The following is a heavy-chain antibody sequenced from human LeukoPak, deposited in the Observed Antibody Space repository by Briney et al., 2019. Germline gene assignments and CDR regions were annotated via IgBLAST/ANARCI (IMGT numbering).Heavy chain of an antibody. Sequence: PSETLSLTCTVSGGSIDTYYWSWIRQSPGKGLEWIGYINYKGRTNNNPSLKSRVTISVDTSKNQFSLKLNSVTAADTAVYYCARVEIKARYDFWSGSPGGKFDPWGQGTLVTVSS. V-gene: IGHV4-59*01. CDR2: INYKGRT. D-gene: IGHD3-3*01. CDR1: GGSIDTYY. J-gene: IGHJ5*02. CDR3: ARVEIKARYDFWSGSPGGKFDP.